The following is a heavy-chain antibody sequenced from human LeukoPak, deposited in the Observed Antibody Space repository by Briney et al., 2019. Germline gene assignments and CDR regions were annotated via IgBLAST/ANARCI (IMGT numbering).Heavy chain of an antibody. CDR2: MNPNSGNT. D-gene: IGHD3-10*01. V-gene: IGHV1-8*01. Sequence: ASVTVSFTASGYTFTSYDINWVRQATGQGLEWMGWMNPNSGNTGYAQKFQGRVTMTRNTSISTAYMELSSLRSEDTAVYYCARESRYYGSGSYYKGPGGEAFDIWGQGTMVTVSS. CDR1: GYTFTSYD. CDR3: ARESRYYGSGSYYKGPGGEAFDI. J-gene: IGHJ3*02.